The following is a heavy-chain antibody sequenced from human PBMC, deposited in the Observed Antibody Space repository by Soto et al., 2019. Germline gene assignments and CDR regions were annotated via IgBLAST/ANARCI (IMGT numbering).Heavy chain of an antibody. Sequence: GGSLRLSCAASGFTFSSYAMSWVRQAPGKGLEWVSAISGSGGSTYYADSVKGRFTISRDNSKNTLYLQMNSLRAEDTAVYYCAKERSAALGYYYYGMDVWGQGTTVTVSS. V-gene: IGHV3-23*01. CDR2: ISGSGGST. J-gene: IGHJ6*02. CDR3: AKERSAALGYYYYGMDV. D-gene: IGHD6-13*01. CDR1: GFTFSSYA.